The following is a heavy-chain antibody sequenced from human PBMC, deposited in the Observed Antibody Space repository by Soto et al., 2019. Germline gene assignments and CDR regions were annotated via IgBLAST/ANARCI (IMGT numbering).Heavy chain of an antibody. CDR1: SGTFISYP. Sequence: SVKVSFKDSSGTFISYPLSWVRQAPGQGLEWMGQIIPIFGIVKSAQKFQGRVSITADESTGTAYMELSSLKSEDTAVYYCARPRTTGTTKGYDYWGQGTLVTVSS. J-gene: IGHJ4*02. V-gene: IGHV1-69*13. CDR2: IIPIFGIV. D-gene: IGHD1-1*01. CDR3: ARPRTTGTTKGYDY.